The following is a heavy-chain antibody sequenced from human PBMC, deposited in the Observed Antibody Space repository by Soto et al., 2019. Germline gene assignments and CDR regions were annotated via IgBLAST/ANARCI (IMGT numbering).Heavy chain of an antibody. J-gene: IGHJ4*02. CDR2: IYYSGST. D-gene: IGHD3-10*01. CDR3: GKFYGAGSTTFAY. CDR1: GGSISSNNYY. Sequence: QVQLQESGPGLVKPSQTLSLTCTVSGGSISSNNYYWSWIRQPPGKGLEWIGYIYYSGSTYYNPFLKSRVTISLDTSKNLFSLKLSSVTVGDPAVSYCGKFYGAGSTTFAYWGQATLVTVSS. V-gene: IGHV4-30-4*01.